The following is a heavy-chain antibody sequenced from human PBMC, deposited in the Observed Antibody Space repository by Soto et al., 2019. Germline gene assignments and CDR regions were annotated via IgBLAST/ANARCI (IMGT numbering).Heavy chain of an antibody. D-gene: IGHD6-13*01. CDR1: GYSFTSYW. CDR2: IDPSDSYT. CDR3: ARLVAAAGNGGPWYNWFDP. V-gene: IGHV5-10-1*01. Sequence: PGESLKISCKGSGYSFTSYWISWVRQMPGKGLEWMGRIDPSDSYTNYSPSFQGHVTISADKSISTAYLQWSSLKASDTAMYYCARLVAAAGNGGPWYNWFDPWGQGTLVTVSS. J-gene: IGHJ5*02.